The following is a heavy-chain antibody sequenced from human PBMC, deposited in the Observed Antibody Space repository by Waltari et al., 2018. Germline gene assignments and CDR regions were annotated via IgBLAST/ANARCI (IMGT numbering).Heavy chain of an antibody. CDR1: GGSIISNRHY. CDR2: ISYTGTT. D-gene: IGHD3-16*01. V-gene: IGHV4-39*01. CDR3: ATYVGASIGTAAFDV. Sequence: QLHLQEAGPGLVKPSETLSLTCSVSGGSIISNRHYWAWIRQPPGKGLEWIATISYTGTTYYNPSLRSRVTISVDMAKNQFSLKLTSVTPADTAVYYCATYVGASIGTAAFDVWGQGTMVTVSS. J-gene: IGHJ3*01.